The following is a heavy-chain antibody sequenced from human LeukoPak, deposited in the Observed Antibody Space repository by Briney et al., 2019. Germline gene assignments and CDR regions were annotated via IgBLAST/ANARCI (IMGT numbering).Heavy chain of an antibody. J-gene: IGHJ4*02. CDR2: IPHDGSNK. CDR3: AKKWEYCTSAGCYSGLLDF. D-gene: IGHD2-15*01. Sequence: GGSLRLSCLASGFTSSSFGMHWVRQAPGKGLEWVAFIPHDGSNKHYADSVSGRFTISRDNSGNTLYLQMNSLRTEDTAVYYCAKKWEYCTSAGCYSGLLDFWGQGTLVTVSS. V-gene: IGHV3-30*02. CDR1: GFTSSSFG.